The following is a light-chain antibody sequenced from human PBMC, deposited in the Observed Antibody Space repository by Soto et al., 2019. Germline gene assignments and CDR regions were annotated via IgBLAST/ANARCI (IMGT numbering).Light chain of an antibody. CDR2: DVS. Sequence: QSALTQPASVSGSPGQSITISCTGTSSDVGGYNYVSWYQQLPGKAPKFMIFDVSNRPSGVSNRFSGSKSGNTASLTISGLQAEDEADYYCSSYTSSSTLDVVFGGGTQLTVL. CDR3: SSYTSSSTLDVV. V-gene: IGLV2-14*01. J-gene: IGLJ2*01. CDR1: SSDVGGYNY.